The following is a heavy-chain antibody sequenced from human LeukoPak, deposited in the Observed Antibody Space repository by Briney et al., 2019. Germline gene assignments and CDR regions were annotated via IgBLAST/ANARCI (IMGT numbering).Heavy chain of an antibody. D-gene: IGHD6-19*01. V-gene: IGHV1-69*04. CDR2: IIPIFGIA. J-gene: IGHJ4*02. CDR3: ARIAVAGTGYFDY. CDR1: GGTFSSYA. Sequence: ASVKVSCKASGGTFSSYAISWVRQVPGQGLEWMGRIIPIFGIANYAQKFQGRVTITADKSTSTAYMELSSLRSEDTAVYYCARIAVAGTGYFDYWGQGTLVTVSS.